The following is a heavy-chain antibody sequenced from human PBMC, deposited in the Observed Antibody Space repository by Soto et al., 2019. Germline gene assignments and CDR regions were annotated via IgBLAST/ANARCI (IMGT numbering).Heavy chain of an antibody. V-gene: IGHV4-34*01. Sequence: SETLSLTCAVYGGSFSGYYWSWIRQPPGKGLEWIGEINHSGSTNYNPSLKSRVTISVDTSKNQFSLKLSSVTAADTAVYYCARGHSSSWYVRIYYYYGMDVWGQGTTVTV. CDR2: INHSGST. D-gene: IGHD6-13*01. CDR1: GGSFSGYY. J-gene: IGHJ6*02. CDR3: ARGHSSSWYVRIYYYYGMDV.